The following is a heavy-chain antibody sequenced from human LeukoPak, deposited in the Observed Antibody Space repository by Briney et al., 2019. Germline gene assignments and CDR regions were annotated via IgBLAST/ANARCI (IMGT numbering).Heavy chain of an antibody. D-gene: IGHD5-24*01. V-gene: IGHV3-7*03. CDR2: IKQDGREK. CDR1: GFTFRNYW. J-gene: IGHJ4*02. CDR3: YVEKIGY. Sequence: GGSLRLSCAASGFTFRNYWMSWVRQAPGKGLEWVANIKQDGREKQYVDSVKGRFTISRDNAKNALHLQMNSLRAEDTAVYYCYVEKIGYWGQGALVTVSS.